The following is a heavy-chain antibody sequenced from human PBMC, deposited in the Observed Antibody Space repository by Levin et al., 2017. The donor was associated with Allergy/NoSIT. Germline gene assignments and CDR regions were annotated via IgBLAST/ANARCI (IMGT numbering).Heavy chain of an antibody. CDR1: GYTFTGYY. J-gene: IGHJ4*02. D-gene: IGHD4-17*01. V-gene: IGHV1-2*06. Sequence: ASVKVSCKASGYTFTGYYMHWVRQAPGQGLEWMGRINPNSGGTNYAQKFQGRVTMTRDTSISTAYMELSRLRSDDTAVYYCASSLSDYGETPFDYWGQGTLVTVSS. CDR3: ASSLSDYGETPFDY. CDR2: INPNSGGT.